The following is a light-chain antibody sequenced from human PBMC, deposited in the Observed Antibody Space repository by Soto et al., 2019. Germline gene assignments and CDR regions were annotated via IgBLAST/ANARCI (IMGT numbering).Light chain of an antibody. CDR3: QQSVRLPYT. J-gene: IGKJ2*01. CDR1: QSISSSY. CDR2: DAS. V-gene: IGKV3-20*01. Sequence: EIVLTQSPGTLSLSPGERATLSCRASQSISSSYFAWYQQKPGQAPRLLIYDASSRASSIPDRFSGSASGTYFTLTISRPEPEDFAVYSCQQSVRLPYTFGLGTKLEIK.